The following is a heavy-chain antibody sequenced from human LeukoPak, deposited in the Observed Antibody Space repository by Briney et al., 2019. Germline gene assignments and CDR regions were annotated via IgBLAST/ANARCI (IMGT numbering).Heavy chain of an antibody. CDR3: ARGGVVPAAE. V-gene: IGHV3-21*01. J-gene: IGHJ4*02. D-gene: IGHD2-2*01. Sequence: GGSRRLSCAASGFTFSSYSMNGVRQAPGKGLEWVSSISSSSSYIYYADSVKGRFTISRDNAKNSLYLQMNSLRAEDTAVYYCARGGVVPAAEWGQGTLVTVSS. CDR1: GFTFSSYS. CDR2: ISSSSSYI.